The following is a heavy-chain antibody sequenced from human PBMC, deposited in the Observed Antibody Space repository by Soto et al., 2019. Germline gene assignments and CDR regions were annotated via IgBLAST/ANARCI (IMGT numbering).Heavy chain of an antibody. V-gene: IGHV4-39*01. CDR1: GGSISSSSYY. CDR2: IYYSGST. Sequence: SETLSLTCTVSGGSISSSSYYWGWIRQPPGKGLEWIGSIYYSGSTYYNPSLKSRVAISVDTSKNQFSLKLSSVTAADTAVYYCARHQHGTIFGVGTYYYGMDVWGQGTTVTVSS. D-gene: IGHD3-3*01. CDR3: ARHQHGTIFGVGTYYYGMDV. J-gene: IGHJ6*02.